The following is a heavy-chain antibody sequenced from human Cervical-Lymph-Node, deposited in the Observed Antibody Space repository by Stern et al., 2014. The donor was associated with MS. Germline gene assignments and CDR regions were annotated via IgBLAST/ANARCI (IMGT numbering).Heavy chain of an antibody. Sequence: QDQLVQSGAEVKKPGSSVKVSCQASGGTLISYPISWVRQAPGQRLEWLGGIMPMWGTSNCAHKFQGRVTITADESTTTIYMELRSLKSEDTAVYYCARHLGSHESGWFDPWGQGTLVTVSS. V-gene: IGHV1-69*12. D-gene: IGHD1-26*01. J-gene: IGHJ5*02. CDR2: IMPMWGTS. CDR3: ARHLGSHESGWFDP. CDR1: GGTLISYP.